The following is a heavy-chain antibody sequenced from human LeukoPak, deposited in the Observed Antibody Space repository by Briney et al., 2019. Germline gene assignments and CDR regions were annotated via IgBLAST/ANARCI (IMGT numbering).Heavy chain of an antibody. D-gene: IGHD3-16*01. CDR2: IYYSGST. CDR1: GGSISSYY. V-gene: IGHV4-59*06. Sequence: PSETLSLTCTVSGGSISSYYWSWIRQPPGKGLEWIGYIYYSGSTYYNPSLKSRVTISVDTSKNQFSLKLSSVTAADTAVYYCARAQMGGFGDFDYWGQGTLVTVSS. CDR3: ARAQMGGFGDFDY. J-gene: IGHJ4*02.